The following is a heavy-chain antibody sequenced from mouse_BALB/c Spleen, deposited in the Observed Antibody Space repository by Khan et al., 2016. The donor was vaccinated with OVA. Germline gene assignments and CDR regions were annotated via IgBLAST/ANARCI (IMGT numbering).Heavy chain of an antibody. CDR2: IWAGGST. CDR1: GFSLTNYG. J-gene: IGHJ3*01. CDR3: ARPYYGSAWFAY. D-gene: IGHD1-1*01. Sequence: QVQLKESGPGLVAPSQSLSITCTVSGFSLTNYGVHWVRQPPREGLEWLGVIWAGGSTNYNSALMSRLSISKDNSKSQVFLKMNSLQTNDTAMDYCARPYYGSAWFAYWGQGTLGTVSA. V-gene: IGHV2-9*02.